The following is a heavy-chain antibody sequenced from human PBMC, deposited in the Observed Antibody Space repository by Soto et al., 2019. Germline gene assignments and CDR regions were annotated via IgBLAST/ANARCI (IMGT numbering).Heavy chain of an antibody. D-gene: IGHD3-3*01. CDR1: GVTVSSNY. CDR2: IYSGGST. J-gene: IGHJ6*04. CDR3: ARDSWATIFGMDV. Sequence: PWVSLRLSCAASGVTVSSNYMSWVRQAPGKGLEWVSVIYSGGSTYYADSVKGRFTISRDNPKNTLYLQMNSLRAEDTAVYYCARDSWATIFGMDVWGKGTTVTVSS. V-gene: IGHV3-66*01.